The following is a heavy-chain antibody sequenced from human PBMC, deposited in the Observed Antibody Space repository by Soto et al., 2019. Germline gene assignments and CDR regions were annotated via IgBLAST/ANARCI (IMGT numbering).Heavy chain of an antibody. J-gene: IGHJ3*02. Sequence: GASVKVSCKASGYTFTDYFIHWVRQAPGQGLEWIGWINPYSGGADLSQKFQDRVTMTRDTSISTAYMEVSSLRSDDTAVFYCARLMHYSHSGGSSHSGFDMWGQGTLVTVSS. CDR1: GYTFTDYF. CDR3: ARLMHYSHSGGSSHSGFDM. CDR2: INPYSGGA. V-gene: IGHV1-2*02. D-gene: IGHD2-21*01.